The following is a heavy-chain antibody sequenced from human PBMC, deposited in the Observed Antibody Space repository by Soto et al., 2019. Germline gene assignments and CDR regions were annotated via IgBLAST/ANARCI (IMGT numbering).Heavy chain of an antibody. D-gene: IGHD5-12*01. Sequence: ASAKVSCKASGYTFTGYYIHWVRQAPGQGLEWMGWINPNSGGTDSPQKFQGRVTMTRDTSITTAYMELSRLRSDDTAVYYCARANSGDDDEFDYWGQGTPVTVSS. CDR3: ARANSGDDDEFDY. V-gene: IGHV1-2*02. CDR2: INPNSGGT. CDR1: GYTFTGYY. J-gene: IGHJ4*02.